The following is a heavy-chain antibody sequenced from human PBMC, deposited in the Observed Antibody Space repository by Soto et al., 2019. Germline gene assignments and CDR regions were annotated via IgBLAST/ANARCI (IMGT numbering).Heavy chain of an antibody. CDR3: ARDRIAGSKYYYGMDV. J-gene: IGHJ6*02. CDR1: GGTFSSYA. V-gene: IGHV1-69*01. Sequence: QVQLVQSGAEVKKPGSSVRVSCKASGGTFSSYAISWVRQAPGQGLEWMGGIIPIFGTENYAQKFQGRVTMTADASTSTAYMELSSLRSEDTAVYYCARDRIAGSKYYYGMDVWGQGTTVTVSS. CDR2: IIPIFGTE. D-gene: IGHD6-13*01.